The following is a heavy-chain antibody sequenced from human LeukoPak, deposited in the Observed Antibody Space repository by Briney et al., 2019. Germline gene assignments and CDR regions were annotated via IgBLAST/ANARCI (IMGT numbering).Heavy chain of an antibody. CDR3: ARDCSSTSCSYYYYYMDV. D-gene: IGHD2-2*01. Sequence: GGSLRLSCAASGFTFSSYSMNWVRQAPGKGLEWLSYISTSSGTIYYADSVKGRFTISRDNAKNSLYLQMNSLRAEDTAVYYCARDCSSTSCSYYYYYMDVWGKGTTVTVSS. J-gene: IGHJ6*03. CDR1: GFTFSSYS. V-gene: IGHV3-48*01. CDR2: ISTSSGTI.